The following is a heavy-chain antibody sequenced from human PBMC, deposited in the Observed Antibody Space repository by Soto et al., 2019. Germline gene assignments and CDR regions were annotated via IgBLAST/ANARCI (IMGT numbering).Heavy chain of an antibody. D-gene: IGHD3-10*01. CDR3: ARDDEYSGNGMDV. CDR2: ILNDGSNR. V-gene: IGHV3-33*01. CDR1: GFTFSNYG. J-gene: IGHJ6*02. Sequence: QVQLEESGGGVVQPGRSLRLSCAASGFTFSNYGMHWVRQAPGKGLEWVAVILNDGSNRYHADSVKDRFTISRDNSKNTLYLQMNSLRAEDTAVYYCARDDEYSGNGMDVWGQGPTVTVS.